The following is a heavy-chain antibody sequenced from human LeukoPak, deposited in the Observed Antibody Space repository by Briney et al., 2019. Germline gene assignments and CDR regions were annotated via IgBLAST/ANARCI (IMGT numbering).Heavy chain of an antibody. Sequence: GGSLRLSCAASGFTFSSYSMNWVRQAPGKGLEWVSSISSSSNYIYYADSVKGRFTISRDNAKNSLYLQMNSLRAEDTAVYYCARETNLLLRGSAFDIWGQGTMVTVSS. D-gene: IGHD1-26*01. V-gene: IGHV3-21*01. CDR2: ISSSSNYI. CDR1: GFTFSSYS. J-gene: IGHJ3*02. CDR3: ARETNLLLRGSAFDI.